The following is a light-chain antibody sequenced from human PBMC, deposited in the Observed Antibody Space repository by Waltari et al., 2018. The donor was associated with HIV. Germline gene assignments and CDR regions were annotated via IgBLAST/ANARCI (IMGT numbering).Light chain of an antibody. CDR1: QSISSN. J-gene: IGKJ3*01. V-gene: IGKV3-11*01. CDR2: DAS. CDR3: QQRDNWPPLAT. Sequence: EIVLTQSPATLSLSPGERATLSCRASQSISSNLAWYQQKPGQAPRLLSYDASNRATGIPVRFSGSGSGTDFTLTISSLEPEDFAVYYCQQRDNWPPLATFGPGTKVDI.